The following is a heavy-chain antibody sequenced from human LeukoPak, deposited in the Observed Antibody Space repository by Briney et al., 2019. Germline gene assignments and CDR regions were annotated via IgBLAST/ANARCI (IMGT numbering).Heavy chain of an antibody. D-gene: IGHD1-26*01. J-gene: IGHJ4*02. CDR3: ARALRSGSYYEVDY. Sequence: ASVTVSCTSSASTFTFYYIHWVRHPPGQGLEWMGWINPNNGGTNYAQKFQGRGTMTRDTAITTTYMDLNMLRSDDTAVYYCARALRSGSYYEVDYWGQGTLVTVTS. CDR2: INPNNGGT. V-gene: IGHV1-2*02. CDR1: ASTFTFYY.